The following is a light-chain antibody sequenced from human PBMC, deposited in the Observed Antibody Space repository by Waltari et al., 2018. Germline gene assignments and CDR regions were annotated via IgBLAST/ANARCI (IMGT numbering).Light chain of an antibody. CDR3: QNHERLPAT. CDR2: AAS. V-gene: IGKV3-20*01. Sequence: EVVLTQSPGTLSLPPGERATLSCRASQSVNKYLAWYQQRPGQAPRLLIYAASTRATGVPDRFSGSGFGTDFSLTISRLEPEDFAVYFCQNHERLPATFGQGTKVEIK. CDR1: QSVNKY. J-gene: IGKJ1*01.